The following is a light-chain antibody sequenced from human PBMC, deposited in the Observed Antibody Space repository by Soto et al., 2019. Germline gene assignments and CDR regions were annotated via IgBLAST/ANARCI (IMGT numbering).Light chain of an antibody. CDR1: QRVSSN. J-gene: IGKJ5*01. V-gene: IGKV3-15*01. CDR3: QQYNDWPPIT. CDR2: GAS. Sequence: EIVMTQSPATLSASPGERATLSCRASQRVSSNLAWYQQKPGQAPRLPIYGASTRATGIPARFSGSGSGTEFTLTISSLQSEDFGVYYCQQYNDWPPITFGQGTRLEIK.